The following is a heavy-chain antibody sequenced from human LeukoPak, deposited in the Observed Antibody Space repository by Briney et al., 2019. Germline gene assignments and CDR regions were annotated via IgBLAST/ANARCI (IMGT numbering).Heavy chain of an antibody. CDR2: IRYDGSNK. D-gene: IGHD5-18*01. CDR3: ARDGAGYSYGDY. CDR1: GFTFSSYG. V-gene: IGHV3-30*02. Sequence: GGSLRLSCAASGFTFSSYGMHWVRQAPGKGLEWVAFIRYDGSNKYYADSVKGRLTISRDNSKNTVYLQMNSLRAEDTAVYYCARDGAGYSYGDYWGQGTLVIVSS. J-gene: IGHJ4*02.